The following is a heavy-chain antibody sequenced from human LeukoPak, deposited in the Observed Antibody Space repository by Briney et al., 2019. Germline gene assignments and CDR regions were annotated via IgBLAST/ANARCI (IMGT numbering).Heavy chain of an antibody. V-gene: IGHV3-74*01. CDR2: INAGGSST. D-gene: IGHD4-11*01. J-gene: IGHJ4*02. Sequence: GGSLRLSCAASGFTFSSYWMHWVRQVPGKGLVWVARINAGGSSTTYADSVKGRFTISRDNAKNTLYLQMNSLRAEDTAVYYCARSNQADDYWGQGTLVTVSS. CDR3: ARSNQADDY. CDR1: GFTFSSYW.